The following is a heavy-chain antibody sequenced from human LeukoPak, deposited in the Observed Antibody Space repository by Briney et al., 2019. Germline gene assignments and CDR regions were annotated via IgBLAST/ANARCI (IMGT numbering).Heavy chain of an antibody. D-gene: IGHD4-17*01. CDR2: INPSGGST. CDR1: GYTFNSYY. CDR3: ARESYGEEDN. J-gene: IGHJ4*02. Sequence: SVKVSCNASGYTFNSYYMHWVRQAPGQGLEWMGIINPSGGSTSYAQKFQGRVTMTRDTSTSTVYMELSGLRSEDTAVYYCARESYGEEDNWGQGTLVTVSS. V-gene: IGHV1-46*02.